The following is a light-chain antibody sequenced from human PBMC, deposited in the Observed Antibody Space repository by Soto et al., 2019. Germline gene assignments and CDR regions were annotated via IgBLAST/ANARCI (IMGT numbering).Light chain of an antibody. CDR2: GAS. CDR3: QQYGRFLT. J-gene: IGKJ2*01. Sequence: EIVLTQSPGTLSLSPGERATLSCRASQSVSSSYLAWYQQKPSQAPRLLIYGASSRATGIPDRFSGSGSGTDFTLTISRLEPEDFAVYYCQQYGRFLTFGQGTKLELK. V-gene: IGKV3-20*01. CDR1: QSVSSSY.